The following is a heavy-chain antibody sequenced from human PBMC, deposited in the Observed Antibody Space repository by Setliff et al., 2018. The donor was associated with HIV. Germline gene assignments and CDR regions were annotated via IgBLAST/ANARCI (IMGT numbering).Heavy chain of an antibody. Sequence: SETLSLTCTVSGGSISSYYWSWIRQPPGKGLEWIGYIYYSGSTNYNPSLKSRVTISVDTSKNQFSLKLSSVTAADAAVYYCARSILVPAAMDYYYYGMDVWGQGTTVTVSS. CDR1: GGSISSYY. D-gene: IGHD2-2*01. V-gene: IGHV4-59*01. CDR3: ARSILVPAAMDYYYYGMDV. J-gene: IGHJ6*02. CDR2: IYYSGST.